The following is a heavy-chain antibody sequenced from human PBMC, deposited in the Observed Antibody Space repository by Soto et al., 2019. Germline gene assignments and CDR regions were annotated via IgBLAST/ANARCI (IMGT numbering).Heavy chain of an antibody. Sequence: SETLSLTCTVSGGSISSYYWSWIRQPPGKGLEWIGYIYYSGSTNYNPSLKSRVTISVDTSKNQFSLKLSSVTAADTAVYYCARDHGGSGSYRPYYFDYWGQGTLVTVSS. CDR3: ARDHGGSGSYRPYYFDY. CDR1: GGSISSYY. CDR2: IYYSGST. J-gene: IGHJ4*02. D-gene: IGHD3-10*01. V-gene: IGHV4-59*01.